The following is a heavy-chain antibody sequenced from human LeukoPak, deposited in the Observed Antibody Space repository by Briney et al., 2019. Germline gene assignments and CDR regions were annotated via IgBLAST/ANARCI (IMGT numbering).Heavy chain of an antibody. D-gene: IGHD6-19*01. CDR1: GYDFTSVG. V-gene: IGHV1-18*01. CDR2: ISPYNGNT. Sequence: ASVKVSYKASGYDFTSVGITWVRQAPGQGLEWMGWISPYNGNTRYVQKLQGRVTMTTDTSTSTAYMELRSLRFDDTAVYYCARAGSGSGSYFDYWGQGTLVTVSS. J-gene: IGHJ4*02. CDR3: ARAGSGSGSYFDY.